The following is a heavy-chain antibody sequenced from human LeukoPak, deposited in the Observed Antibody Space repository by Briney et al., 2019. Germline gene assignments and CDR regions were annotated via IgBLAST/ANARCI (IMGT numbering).Heavy chain of an antibody. D-gene: IGHD2-2*01. CDR1: GFTFSGYA. Sequence: PGASLILPCASCGFTFSGYAMRCVSQPPAGGVLEVLGLSDSGGSTYYADSLKGRATISVDKSKNQLYLQMNSLTAADTAVYYCAKVVTFIVVVPAADDAFDIWGQGTMVTVSS. V-gene: IGHV3-23*01. CDR3: AKVVTFIVVVPAADDAFDI. CDR2: LSDSGGST. J-gene: IGHJ3*02.